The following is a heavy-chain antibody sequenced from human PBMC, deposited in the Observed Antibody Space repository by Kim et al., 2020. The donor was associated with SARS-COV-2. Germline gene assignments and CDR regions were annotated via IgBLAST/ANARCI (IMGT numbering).Heavy chain of an antibody. CDR1: GGSISSSSFY. Sequence: SETLSLTCTVSGGSISSSSFYWAWLRPRPGLGLDGIGNYCCSTNSYYNPSIKSRVTISVSTSKNQFTLKLSSVTTADTAVYYCARWAHSSRSTRAVCGMDVWGQGTTVSVSS. CDR3: ARWAHSSRSTRAVCGMDV. V-gene: IGHV4-39*01. D-gene: IGHD2-15*01. J-gene: IGHJ6*02. CDR2: YCCSTNS.